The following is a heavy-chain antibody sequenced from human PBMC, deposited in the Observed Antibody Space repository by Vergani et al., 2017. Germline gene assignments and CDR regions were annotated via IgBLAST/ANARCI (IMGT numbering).Heavy chain of an antibody. CDR3: ARVYCRGMSCAGTDYFYHIDV. Sequence: EVQLEQSGAAVKKPGESLELSCKGSGYSFSRNWIAWVRERPGQGLEWMGMIYPGNSETRNKPSFRGQVTMSVDKSISTAYLQWSSLKASDSAMYYCARVYCRGMSCAGTDYFYHIDVWGKGTTVTVSS. CDR2: IYPGNSET. CDR1: GYSFSRNW. D-gene: IGHD3/OR15-3a*01. J-gene: IGHJ6*03. V-gene: IGHV5-51*03.